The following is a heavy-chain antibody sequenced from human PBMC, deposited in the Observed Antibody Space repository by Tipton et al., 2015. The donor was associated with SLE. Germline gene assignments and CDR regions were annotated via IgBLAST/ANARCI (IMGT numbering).Heavy chain of an antibody. CDR2: IYYSGST. CDR3: ARGTDSGRGGWFDP. J-gene: IGHJ5*02. V-gene: IGHV4-59*12. Sequence: TLSLTCTVSGGSISSYYWSWIRQPPGKGLEWIGYIYYSGSTNYNPSLKSRVTISVDTSKNQFSLKLSPVTAADTAVYYCARGTDSGRGGWFDPWGQGTLVTVSS. D-gene: IGHD1-26*01. CDR1: GGSISSYY.